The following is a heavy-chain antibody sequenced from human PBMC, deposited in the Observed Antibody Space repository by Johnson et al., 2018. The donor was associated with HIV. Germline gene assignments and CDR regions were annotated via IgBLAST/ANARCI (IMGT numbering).Heavy chain of an antibody. D-gene: IGHD4-23*01. CDR2: IYSGGST. V-gene: IGHV3-66*01. CDR3: AREALPRGLQSSFGGAFDI. J-gene: IGHJ3*02. CDR1: GFTVSSNY. Sequence: VQLVESGGGLVQPGRSLRLSCAASGFTVSSNYMSWVRQAPGKGLEWVSVIYSGGSTYYADSVKGRLTISRDTSENTVYLQMNSLRAEDTAVYYCAREALPRGLQSSFGGAFDIWGQGTMVTVSS.